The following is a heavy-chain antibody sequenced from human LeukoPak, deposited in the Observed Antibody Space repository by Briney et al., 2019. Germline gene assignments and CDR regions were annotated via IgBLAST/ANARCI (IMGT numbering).Heavy chain of an antibody. CDR3: AKDHNDFWSGNPVN. V-gene: IGHV3-23*01. Sequence: GGSPRLSCAASGFTFSSYAMRWVRQAPGKGLEWVSAISGSGGSTYYADSVKGRFTIPRDNSKNTLYLQMNSLRAEDTAVYYCAKDHNDFWSGNPVNWGQGTLVTVSS. J-gene: IGHJ4*02. CDR2: ISGSGGST. CDR1: GFTFSSYA. D-gene: IGHD3-3*01.